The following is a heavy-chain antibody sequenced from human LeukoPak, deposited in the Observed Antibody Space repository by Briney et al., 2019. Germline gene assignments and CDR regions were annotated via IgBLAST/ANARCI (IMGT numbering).Heavy chain of an antibody. V-gene: IGHV4-59*12. J-gene: IGHJ4*02. D-gene: IGHD6-13*01. CDR3: ARDSSSWSKNFDY. CDR1: GGSISSYY. Sequence: ASETLSLTCTVSGGSISSYYWTWIRQPPGKGLEWIGYIYYSGSTNYNPSLKSRVTISVDTSKSQFSLKLSSVTAADTAVYYCARDSSSWSKNFDYWGQGTLVIVSS. CDR2: IYYSGST.